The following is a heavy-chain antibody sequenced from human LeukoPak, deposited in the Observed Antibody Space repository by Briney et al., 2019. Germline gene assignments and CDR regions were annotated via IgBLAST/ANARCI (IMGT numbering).Heavy chain of an antibody. CDR2: IYYSGSI. D-gene: IGHD2-15*01. CDR3: ARHVSGGPSHFDY. V-gene: IGHV4-39*01. CDR1: GGSVSSNSYY. Sequence: SETLSLTCTVSGGSVSSNSYYWGWIRQPPGKGLEGIGNIYYSGSIYYNPSLKSRVTISVDTSKNQFSLRLSSVTAADTAVYYCARHVSGGPSHFDYWGQGTLVTVSS. J-gene: IGHJ4*02.